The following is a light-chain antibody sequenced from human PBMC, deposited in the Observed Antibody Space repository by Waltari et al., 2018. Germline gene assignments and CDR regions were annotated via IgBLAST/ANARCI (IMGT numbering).Light chain of an antibody. CDR1: QHINIY. Sequence: DIQLTQSPSSLSASVGDRVTINCWASQHINIYLTCYQQKPGQAPKPRIYATTSLKSGVPSRFSGSGSGTDFTLTITSLQPEDFATYYCQQSYSTPPATFGQGTKLDIK. CDR3: QQSYSTPPAT. J-gene: IGKJ2*01. CDR2: ATT. V-gene: IGKV1-39*01.